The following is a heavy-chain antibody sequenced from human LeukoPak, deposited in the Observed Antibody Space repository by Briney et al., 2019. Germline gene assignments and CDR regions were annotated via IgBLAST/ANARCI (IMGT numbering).Heavy chain of an antibody. CDR3: ATGIAARQTQIDY. CDR2: ISYDGSNK. V-gene: IGHV3-30*03. J-gene: IGHJ4*02. CDR1: GDSIDSSDW. D-gene: IGHD6-6*01. Sequence: LSLTCAVSGDSIDSSDWWSWVRQPPGKGLEWVAVISYDGSNKYYADSVKGRFTISRDNSKNTLYLQMNSLRAEDTAVYYCATGIAARQTQIDYWGQGTLVTVSS.